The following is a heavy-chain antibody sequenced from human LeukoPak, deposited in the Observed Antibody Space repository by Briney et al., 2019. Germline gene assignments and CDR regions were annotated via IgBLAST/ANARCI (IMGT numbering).Heavy chain of an antibody. CDR2: ITSSGSTI. Sequence: EGSLRLSCAASGFTFSSYEMKWVRQAAGKGLEWVSYITSSGSTIYYADSVKCRFNTSRDNAKNSLYLQMNSLRAEDTAVYYCARMDTVMFTGLSFDYWGQGTLVTVSS. J-gene: IGHJ4*02. D-gene: IGHD5-18*01. CDR1: GFTFSSYE. V-gene: IGHV3-48*03. CDR3: ARMDTVMFTGLSFDY.